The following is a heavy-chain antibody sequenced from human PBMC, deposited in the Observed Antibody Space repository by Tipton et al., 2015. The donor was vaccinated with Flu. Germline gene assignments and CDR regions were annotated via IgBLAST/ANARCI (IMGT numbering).Heavy chain of an antibody. D-gene: IGHD6-13*01. Sequence: TLSPTCAVYGGSFSVYYWSWIRQPPGKGLEWIGEINHSGSTNYNPSLKSRVTISVDTSKNQFSLKLSSVTAADTAVYYCARHFRSSLVFDYWGQGTLVTVSS. V-gene: IGHV4-34*01. J-gene: IGHJ4*02. CDR2: INHSGST. CDR1: GGSFSVYY. CDR3: ARHFRSSLVFDY.